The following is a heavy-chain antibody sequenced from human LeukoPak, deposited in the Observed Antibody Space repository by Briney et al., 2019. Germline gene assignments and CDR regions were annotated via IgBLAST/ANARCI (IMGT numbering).Heavy chain of an antibody. D-gene: IGHD5-18*01. CDR3: ARIFIRNGYASYFDC. Sequence: SETLSLTCTVSGFSISSGHYWGWVRPPPGAGLEWIGSVYQSGTTYYNPSLKSRVTTSVDMSKNQFSLRLSPVTAADTAVYYCARIFIRNGYASYFDCWGQGTLVTVSS. CDR1: GFSISSGHY. V-gene: IGHV4-38-2*02. J-gene: IGHJ4*02. CDR2: VYQSGTT.